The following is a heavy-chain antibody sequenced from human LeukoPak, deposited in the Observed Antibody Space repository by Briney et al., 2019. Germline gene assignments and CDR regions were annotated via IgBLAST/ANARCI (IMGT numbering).Heavy chain of an antibody. CDR2: IIPIFGTA. D-gene: IGHD6-19*01. Sequence: SVKVSCKASGGTFSSYAISWVRQAPGQGLEWMGGIIPIFGTANYAQKFQGRVTITADESTSTAYVELSSLRSEDTAVYYCARARRGYSSGWTLGYWGQGTLVTVSS. J-gene: IGHJ4*02. CDR3: ARARRGYSSGWTLGY. CDR1: GGTFSSYA. V-gene: IGHV1-69*01.